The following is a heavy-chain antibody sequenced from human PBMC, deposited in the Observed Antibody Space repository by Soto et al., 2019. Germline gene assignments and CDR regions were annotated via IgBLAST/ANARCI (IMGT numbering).Heavy chain of an antibody. V-gene: IGHV1-69*01. CDR2: IIPIFGTA. D-gene: IGHD2-2*02. CDR3: ARGRKTVVVPAAIRGYYYYGMDV. J-gene: IGHJ6*02. CDR1: GGTFSSYA. Sequence: QVQLVQSGAEVKKPGSSVKVSCKASGGTFSSYAISWVRQAPGQGLEWMGGIIPIFGTANYAQKFQGRVTITADESTSPAYMELSSLRSEATAVYYCARGRKTVVVPAAIRGYYYYGMDVWGQGTTVTVSS.